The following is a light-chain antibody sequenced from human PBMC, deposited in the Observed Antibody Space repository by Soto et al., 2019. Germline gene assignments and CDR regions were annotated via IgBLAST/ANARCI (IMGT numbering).Light chain of an antibody. CDR2: DNN. V-gene: IGLV1-40*01. Sequence: QSVLTQPPSVSGAPGQRVIISCTGSSSNIGAGYDVHWYQQLPGTAPRLLIYDNNNRPSGVPARFSVSKSDTSASLAITGLQPEDEADYYCQSYDSSLSGSYVFGTGTKVIVL. CDR3: QSYDSSLSGSYV. CDR1: SSNIGAGYD. J-gene: IGLJ1*01.